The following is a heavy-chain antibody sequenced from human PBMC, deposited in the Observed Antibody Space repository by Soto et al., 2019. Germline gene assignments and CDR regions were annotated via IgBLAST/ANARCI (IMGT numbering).Heavy chain of an antibody. CDR2: ISYDGSNK. V-gene: IGHV3-30-3*01. CDR1: GFTSSSYA. Sequence: GGSLRLSCAASGFTSSSYAMHWVRQAPGKGLEWVAVISYDGSNKYYADTVKGRFTISRDNSKNTLYLQMNSLRAEDKAVYYCAKAKYCSSTSCYGGAFGDAFDIWGQGTMVTVSS. CDR3: AKAKYCSSTSCYGGAFGDAFDI. J-gene: IGHJ3*02. D-gene: IGHD2-2*01.